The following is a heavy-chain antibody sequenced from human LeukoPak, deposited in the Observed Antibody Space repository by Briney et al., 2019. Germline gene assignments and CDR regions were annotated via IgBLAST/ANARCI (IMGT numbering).Heavy chain of an antibody. D-gene: IGHD3-3*01. V-gene: IGHV3-30*03. CDR2: ISYHESNK. Sequence: PGGSLRLSCAASGFTFRSYGIHWVRQPPGKGLEWVAVISYHESNKYYADSVRGRFTISRDNSKNTLYLQMNSLRADDTAVYYCARDPWYYDFWSGYYTGTFWDYWGQGSLVTVSS. J-gene: IGHJ4*02. CDR3: ARDPWYYDFWSGYYTGTFWDY. CDR1: GFTFRSYG.